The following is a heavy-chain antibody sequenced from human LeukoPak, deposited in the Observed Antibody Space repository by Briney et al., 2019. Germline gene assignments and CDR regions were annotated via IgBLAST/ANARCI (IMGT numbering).Heavy chain of an antibody. J-gene: IGHJ5*02. Sequence: ASVKVSCKASGYTFTSYYMHWVRQAPGQGLEWMGIINPSGGSTSYAQKFQGRVTMTRDMSTSTVYMELSSLRSEDTAVYYCARLSEMATIQPWGQGTLVTVSS. V-gene: IGHV1-46*01. CDR3: ARLSEMATIQP. CDR1: GYTFTSYY. D-gene: IGHD5-24*01. CDR2: INPSGGST.